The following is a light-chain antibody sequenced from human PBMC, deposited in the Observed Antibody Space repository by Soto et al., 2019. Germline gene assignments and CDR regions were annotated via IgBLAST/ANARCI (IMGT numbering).Light chain of an antibody. V-gene: IGKV3-15*01. CDR1: QSVSSN. J-gene: IGKJ1*01. CDR3: QQYNNWPRTWT. CDR2: GAS. Sequence: EIVMTQSPATLSVSPGERATLSCRASQSVSSNLAWYQQKPGQAPRLLIYGASTRATGIPARFSGSGSGTEVTLTISSLQSEDVAVYYCQQYNNWPRTWTFAQGTKVEIK.